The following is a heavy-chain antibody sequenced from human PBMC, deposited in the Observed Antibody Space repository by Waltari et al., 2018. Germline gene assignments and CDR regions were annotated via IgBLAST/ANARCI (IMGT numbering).Heavy chain of an antibody. J-gene: IGHJ6*03. CDR3: ARADTSTSYFYYYMDV. D-gene: IGHD1-26*01. V-gene: IGHV4-59*01. Sequence: QVQLQESGPGLVKPSETLSLTCPVSGGTTSTYYWSWVRQSPGKGLEWIGYIHYSGRSVYNPSLRSRVAIALDTPNNQFSLRLRSVTAADAAIYYCARADTSTSYFYYYMDVWGKGTTVTVSS. CDR1: GGTTSTYY. CDR2: IHYSGRS.